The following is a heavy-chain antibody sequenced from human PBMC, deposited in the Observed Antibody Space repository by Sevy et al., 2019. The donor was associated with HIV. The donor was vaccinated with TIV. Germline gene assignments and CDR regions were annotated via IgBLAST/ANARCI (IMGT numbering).Heavy chain of an antibody. CDR1: GYTLTELS. CDR3: ATEAPPAAGTEWWVGGYYYGMDV. J-gene: IGHJ6*02. CDR2: FDPEDGET. V-gene: IGHV1-24*01. D-gene: IGHD6-13*01. Sequence: ASVKVSCKVSGYTLTELSMHWVRQAPGKGLEWMGGFDPEDGETIYGQKFQGGVTMTEDTSTDTAYMELSSLRSEVMAVYYCATEAPPAAGTEWWVGGYYYGMDVWGQWTTVTVSS.